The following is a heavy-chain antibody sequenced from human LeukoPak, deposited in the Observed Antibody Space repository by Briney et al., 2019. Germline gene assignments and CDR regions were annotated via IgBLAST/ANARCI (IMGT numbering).Heavy chain of an antibody. J-gene: IGHJ4*02. CDR1: GYTFSSYY. CDR2: INPSGGST. Sequence: GASVKVSCKASGYTFSSYYMHWVRQAPGQGLEWMGRINPSGGSTSYAQKFQGRVTMTRDTSTTTIYMELSSLRSEDSAVYYCASDFGSPHPVDYWGQGTLVTVSS. D-gene: IGHD3-3*01. V-gene: IGHV1-46*01. CDR3: ASDFGSPHPVDY.